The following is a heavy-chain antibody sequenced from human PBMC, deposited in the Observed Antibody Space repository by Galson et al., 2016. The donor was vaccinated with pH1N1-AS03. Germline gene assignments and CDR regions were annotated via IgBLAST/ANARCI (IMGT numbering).Heavy chain of an antibody. D-gene: IGHD3-9*01. CDR3: ARHNIYDFLTGWGGRFDS. V-gene: IGHV3-23*01. CDR1: GFPFSTYA. J-gene: IGHJ4*02. CDR2: VSASGGDT. Sequence: SLRLSCAASGFPFSTYAMSWVRQAQGMGLEWVSSVSASGGDTYYADSVKGRCTISRDNSRNTVSLQINSLRDEDTPVYYCARHNIYDFLTGWGGRFDSWGQGTLVTVSS.